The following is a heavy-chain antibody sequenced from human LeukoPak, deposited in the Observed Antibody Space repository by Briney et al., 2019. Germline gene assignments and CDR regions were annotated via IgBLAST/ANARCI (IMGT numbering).Heavy chain of an antibody. CDR1: GYTFTSYY. D-gene: IGHD3-3*01. CDR3: ARENTFWSGYWVNWFDP. Sequence: AASVKVSCKASGYTFTSYYMHWVRQAPGQGPEWMGIINPSGGSTSYAQKFQGRVTMTRDMSTSTVYMELSSLRSEDTAVYYCARENTFWSGYWVNWFDPWGQGTLVTVSS. V-gene: IGHV1-46*01. CDR2: INPSGGST. J-gene: IGHJ5*02.